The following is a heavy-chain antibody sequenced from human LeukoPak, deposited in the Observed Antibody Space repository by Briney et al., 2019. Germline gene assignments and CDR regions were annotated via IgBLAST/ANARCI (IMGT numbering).Heavy chain of an antibody. CDR2: ISYDGSNK. D-gene: IGHD3-9*01. CDR3: ARAVSKILTGPRGYNWFDP. V-gene: IGHV3-30*04. Sequence: GGSLRLSCAASGFTFSSYAMHWVRQAPGKGLEWVAVISYDGSNKYYADSVKGRFTISRDNSKNTLYLQTNSLRAEDTAVYYCARAVSKILTGPRGYNWFDPWGQGTLVTVSS. J-gene: IGHJ5*02. CDR1: GFTFSSYA.